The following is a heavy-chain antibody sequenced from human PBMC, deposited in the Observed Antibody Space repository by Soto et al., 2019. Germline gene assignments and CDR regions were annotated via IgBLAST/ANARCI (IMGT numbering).Heavy chain of an antibody. J-gene: IGHJ4*02. D-gene: IGHD6-13*01. CDR2: IRSKAYGGTT. V-gene: IGHV3-49*04. CDR3: TRAVYSSSWYGGYYFDY. CDR1: GFTFGDYA. Sequence: GGSLRLSCTASGFTFGDYAMSWVRQAPGKGLEWVGFIRSKAYGGTTEYAASVKGRFTISRDDSKSIAYLQMNSLKTEDTAVYYCTRAVYSSSWYGGYYFDYWGQGTLVTVSS.